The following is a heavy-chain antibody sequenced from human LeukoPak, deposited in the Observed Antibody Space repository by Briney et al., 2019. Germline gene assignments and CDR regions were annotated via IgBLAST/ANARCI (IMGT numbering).Heavy chain of an antibody. V-gene: IGHV3-30*03. CDR1: GFTFSSYG. D-gene: IGHD3-22*01. Sequence: SGRSLRLSCAASGFTFSSYGMHWVRQAPGKGLEWVAVISYDGSYKYYADSVKGRFTISRDNSKNTLYLQMNSLRAEDTAMYYCASADGSGYRYYWGQGTLVTVSS. CDR2: ISYDGSYK. J-gene: IGHJ4*02. CDR3: ASADGSGYRYY.